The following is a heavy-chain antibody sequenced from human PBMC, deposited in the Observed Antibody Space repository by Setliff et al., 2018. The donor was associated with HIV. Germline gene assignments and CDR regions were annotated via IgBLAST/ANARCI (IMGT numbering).Heavy chain of an antibody. CDR1: GFTFSSYA. V-gene: IGHV3-30-3*01. Sequence: GGSLRLSCAASGFTFSSYAMHWVRQAPGKGLEWVAVISYDGSNKYYADSVKGRFTISRDNSKNTLYLQMNSLRAEDTAVYYCARDRTTVTTPTDYWGQGTLVTVSS. CDR3: ARDRTTVTTPTDY. CDR2: ISYDGSNK. D-gene: IGHD4-17*01. J-gene: IGHJ4*02.